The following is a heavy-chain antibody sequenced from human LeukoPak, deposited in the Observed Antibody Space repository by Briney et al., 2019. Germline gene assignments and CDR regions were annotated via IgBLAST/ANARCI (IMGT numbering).Heavy chain of an antibody. J-gene: IGHJ4*02. CDR3: ARDGKRQWLPMGSGY. CDR1: GGTFSSCA. D-gene: IGHD6-19*01. V-gene: IGHV1-69*13. Sequence: SVKVSCKASGGTFSSCAISWVRQAPGQGLEWMGGIIPIFGTANYAQKFQGRVTITADESTSTAYMELRSLRSDDTAVYYCARDGKRQWLPMGSGYWGQGTLVTVSS. CDR2: IIPIFGTA.